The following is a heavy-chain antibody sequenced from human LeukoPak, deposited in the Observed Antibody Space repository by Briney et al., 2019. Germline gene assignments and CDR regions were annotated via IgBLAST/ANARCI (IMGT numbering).Heavy chain of an antibody. CDR1: GFTFSSYA. V-gene: IGHV3-23*01. D-gene: IGHD5-12*01. CDR3: AKEIFSGLLYIDY. Sequence: GGSLRLSCAASGFTFSSYAMSWVRQAPGKGLEWVSAITDAVGSTHYADSVKGRFTISSDNSKNTVYLQMNSLRPEDMAVYYCAKEIFSGLLYIDYWGQGTLVTVSS. CDR2: ITDAVGST. J-gene: IGHJ4*02.